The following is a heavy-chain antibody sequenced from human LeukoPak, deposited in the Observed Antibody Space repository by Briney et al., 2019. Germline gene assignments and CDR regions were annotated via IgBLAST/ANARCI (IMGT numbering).Heavy chain of an antibody. CDR1: GFTFSSYW. CDR2: INHNGNVN. J-gene: IGHJ6*02. D-gene: IGHD3-16*01. Sequence: GGSLRLSCAASGFTFSSYWVNWARQAPGKGLEWVASINHNGNVNYYVDSVKGRFTISRDNAKNSLYLQMSNLRAEDTAVYFCARGGGLDVWGQGATVTVSS. CDR3: ARGGGLDV. V-gene: IGHV3-7*03.